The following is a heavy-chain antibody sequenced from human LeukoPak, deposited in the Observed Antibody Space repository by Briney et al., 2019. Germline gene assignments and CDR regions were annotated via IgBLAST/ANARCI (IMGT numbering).Heavy chain of an antibody. J-gene: IGHJ4*02. CDR2: INQDGSVK. CDR1: RFTFSNYW. CDR3: ARIGYSSSSLDY. Sequence: GGSLRLSCAASRFTFSNYWMSWVRQAPGEGLEWVANINQDGSVKYYVDSIKGRFTISRDNAKNSVFLQMNSLRADDTAVYYCARIGYSSSSLDYWGQGTLVIASS. V-gene: IGHV3-7*01. D-gene: IGHD6-6*01.